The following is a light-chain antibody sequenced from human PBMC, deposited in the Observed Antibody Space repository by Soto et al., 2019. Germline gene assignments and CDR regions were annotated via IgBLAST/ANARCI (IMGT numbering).Light chain of an antibody. CDR1: SSNIGAGYD. CDR2: GNS. Sequence: QSVLTQPPSVSGAPGQRVTISCTGSSSNIGAGYDVHWYQQLPGTAPKLLIYGNSNRPSGVPDRFSGSKSGTSASLAITGLHAEDEADYYCQSYDSSGYVFGTGTKVTVL. J-gene: IGLJ1*01. V-gene: IGLV1-40*01. CDR3: QSYDSSGYV.